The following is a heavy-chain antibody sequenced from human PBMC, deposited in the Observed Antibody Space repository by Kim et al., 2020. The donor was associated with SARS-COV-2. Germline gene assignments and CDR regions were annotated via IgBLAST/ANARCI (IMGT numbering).Heavy chain of an antibody. V-gene: IGHV3-15*01. CDR3: TTEGYNSDTLYYFDY. J-gene: IGHJ4*02. CDR1: GFTFSNAW. D-gene: IGHD6-19*01. CDR2: IKSKTDGGTT. Sequence: GGSLRLSCAASGFTFSNAWMTWVRQAPGKGLEWVGRIKSKTDGGTTDYAAPVKGRFSISRDDSKNTLYLQMNSLKTEDTAVYYCTTEGYNSDTLYYFDYWGQGTLVTVSS.